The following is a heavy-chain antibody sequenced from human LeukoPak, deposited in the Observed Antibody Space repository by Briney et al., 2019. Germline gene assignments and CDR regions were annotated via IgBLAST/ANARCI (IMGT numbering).Heavy chain of an antibody. V-gene: IGHV1-18*01. D-gene: IGHD5-24*01. CDR1: GGTFSSYA. CDR2: ISAYNGNT. CDR3: AREESIEMATTNFDY. J-gene: IGHJ4*02. Sequence: ASVKVSCKASGGTFSSYAISWVRQAPGQGLEWMGWISAYNGNTNYAQKLQGRVTMTTDTSTSTAYMELRSLRSDDTAVYYCAREESIEMATTNFDYWGQGTLVTVSS.